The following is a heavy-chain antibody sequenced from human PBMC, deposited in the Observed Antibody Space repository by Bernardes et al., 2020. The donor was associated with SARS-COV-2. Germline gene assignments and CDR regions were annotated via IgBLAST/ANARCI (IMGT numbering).Heavy chain of an antibody. CDR3: AKGGPGVTGDAFDV. Sequence: GGSLRLSCEASGFTFRIYAMSWVRQAPGKGLEWVSAISSSGASRYYADSVKGRSTISRDNSKNTLFLQMNGLRAEDTAVYYCAKGGPGVTGDAFDVWGHGTMVTDAS. CDR2: ISSSGASR. D-gene: IGHD2-8*01. J-gene: IGHJ3*01. V-gene: IGHV3-23*01. CDR1: GFTFRIYA.